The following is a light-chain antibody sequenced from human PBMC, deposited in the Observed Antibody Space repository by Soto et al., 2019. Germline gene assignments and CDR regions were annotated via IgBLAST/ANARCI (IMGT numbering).Light chain of an antibody. CDR3: QQIYSAPLT. J-gene: IGKJ4*01. CDR1: QSITTY. V-gene: IGKV1-39*01. Sequence: DIQMTQSPSSLSASVGDRVTITCRASQSITTYLNWYRQKPGKAPQLLIYAASSLQSGVPSRLSGSGSETEFTLSIRSLQPEDFATYFCQQIYSAPLTFGGGT. CDR2: AAS.